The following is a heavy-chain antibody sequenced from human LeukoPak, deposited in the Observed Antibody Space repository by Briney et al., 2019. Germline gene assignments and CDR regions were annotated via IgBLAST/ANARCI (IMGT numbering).Heavy chain of an antibody. CDR3: ARTSLSVRGVFDY. CDR1: GGAISSGGYY. J-gene: IGHJ4*02. D-gene: IGHD3-10*01. CDR2: IYYSGST. Sequence: SQTLSLTCTVSGGAISSGGYYWIWIRQHPGKGLEWIGYIYYSGSTYYNPSLKSRVTISVDTSKNQFSLKLSSVTAADTAVYYCARTSLSVRGVFDYWGQGTLVTVSS. V-gene: IGHV4-31*03.